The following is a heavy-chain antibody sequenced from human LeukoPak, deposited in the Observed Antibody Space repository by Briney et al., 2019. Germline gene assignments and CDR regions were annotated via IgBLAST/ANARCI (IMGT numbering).Heavy chain of an antibody. J-gene: IGHJ6*03. CDR1: GFTFSNYA. V-gene: IGHV3-23*01. Sequence: GGSPRLSCAASGFTFSNYAMSWVRQAPGKGLEWISSITGAGDSTYYADSVKGRITGRFTISRDNSKNTLYLQMSSLRAEDTAVYFCAKHPLTSSNYYMDVWGKGTAVTVSS. CDR3: AKHPLTSSNYYMDV. D-gene: IGHD3-9*01. CDR2: ITGAGDST.